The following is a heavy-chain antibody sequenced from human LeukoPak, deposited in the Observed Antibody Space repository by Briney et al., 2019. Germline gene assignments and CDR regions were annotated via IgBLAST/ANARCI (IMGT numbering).Heavy chain of an antibody. Sequence: GASVKVSCKASGGTFSSYTISWVRQAPGQELEWMGRIIPILGIANYAQKFQGRVTITADKSTSTAYMELSSLRSEDTAVYYCARALAAPNNWFDPWGQGTLVTVSS. J-gene: IGHJ5*02. D-gene: IGHD6-6*01. CDR3: ARALAAPNNWFDP. CDR2: IIPILGIA. V-gene: IGHV1-69*02. CDR1: GGTFSSYT.